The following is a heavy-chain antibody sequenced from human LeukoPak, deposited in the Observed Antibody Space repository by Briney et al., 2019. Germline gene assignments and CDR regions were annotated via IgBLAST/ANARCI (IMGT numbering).Heavy chain of an antibody. J-gene: IGHJ4*02. Sequence: GGSLRLSCAASGFTVSSNYMSWVRQAPGKGLEWVSVIYSGGGTYYADSVKGRFTISRDNSKNTLYLQMNSLRAEDTAVYYCARARSRDGYNFGGGQGTLVTVSS. CDR3: ARARSRDGYNFG. CDR1: GFTVSSNY. D-gene: IGHD5-24*01. V-gene: IGHV3-53*01. CDR2: IYSGGGT.